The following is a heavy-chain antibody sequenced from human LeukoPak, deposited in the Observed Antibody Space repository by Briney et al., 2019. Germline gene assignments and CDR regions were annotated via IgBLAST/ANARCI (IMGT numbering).Heavy chain of an antibody. V-gene: IGHV4-34*01. CDR3: ASPGYSSGWYGGYYYYGMDV. J-gene: IGHJ6*02. CDR1: GGSFSGYY. CDR2: INHSGST. D-gene: IGHD6-19*01. Sequence: SETLSLTCAVYGGSFSGYYWSWIRQPPGKGLEWIGEINHSGSTNYNPSLKSRVTISVDTSKNQFSLKLSSVTAADTAVYYCASPGYSSGWYGGYYYYGMDVWGQGTTVTVSS.